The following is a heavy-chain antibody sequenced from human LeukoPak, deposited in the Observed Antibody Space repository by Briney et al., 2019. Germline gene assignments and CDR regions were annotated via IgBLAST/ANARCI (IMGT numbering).Heavy chain of an antibody. CDR3: ARDYYDSSGYRHDAFDI. CDR2: IYSGGST. V-gene: IGHV3-53*01. D-gene: IGHD3-22*01. CDR1: EFTVSSNY. J-gene: IGHJ3*02. Sequence: PGGSLRLSCAASEFTVSSNYMSWVRQAPGKGLEWVSAIYSGGSTYYADSVKGRFTISRDNSKNTLYLQMNSLRAEDTAVYYCARDYYDSSGYRHDAFDIWGQGTMVTVSS.